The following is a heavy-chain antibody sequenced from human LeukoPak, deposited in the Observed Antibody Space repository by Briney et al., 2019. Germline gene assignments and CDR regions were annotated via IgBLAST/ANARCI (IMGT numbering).Heavy chain of an antibody. CDR2: INHSGST. J-gene: IGHJ6*03. V-gene: IGHV4-34*01. D-gene: IGHD3-3*01. CDR1: GGSFSGYY. Sequence: SETLSLTCAVYGGSFSGYYWIWIRQPPGKGLEWIGEINHSGSTNYNTSLKSRVTISVDTSKNQFSLKLSSVTAADTAVYYCARAQSFWSGYRGYYMDVWGKGTTVTVSS. CDR3: ARAQSFWSGYRGYYMDV.